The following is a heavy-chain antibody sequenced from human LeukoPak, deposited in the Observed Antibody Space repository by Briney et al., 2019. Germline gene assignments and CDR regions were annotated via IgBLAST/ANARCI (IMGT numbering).Heavy chain of an antibody. CDR3: ATGYDYVWGSYRKEYFQH. J-gene: IGHJ1*01. Sequence: GASVKVSCKASGYTLTGYYMHWVRQAPGQGLEWMGWINPNSGGTNYAQKFQGRVTMTRDTSISTAYMELSRLRSDDTAVYYCATGYDYVWGSYRKEYFQHWGQGTLVTVSS. V-gene: IGHV1-2*02. D-gene: IGHD3-16*02. CDR2: INPNSGGT. CDR1: GYTLTGYY.